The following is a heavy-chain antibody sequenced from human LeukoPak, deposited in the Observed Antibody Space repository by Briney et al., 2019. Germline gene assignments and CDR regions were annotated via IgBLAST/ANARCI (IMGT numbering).Heavy chain of an antibody. CDR1: RFTFSNYG. Sequence: GGSLRLSCAASRFTFSNYGVNWVRQAPGKGLEWVSYINSRSSTIYYADSVRGRFTISRDNAKNSLYLQMNSLKAEGTAIYYCAKVPRQHDNWFDPWGQGTLVTVSS. D-gene: IGHD3-9*01. J-gene: IGHJ5*02. CDR2: INSRSSTI. CDR3: AKVPRQHDNWFDP. V-gene: IGHV3-48*01.